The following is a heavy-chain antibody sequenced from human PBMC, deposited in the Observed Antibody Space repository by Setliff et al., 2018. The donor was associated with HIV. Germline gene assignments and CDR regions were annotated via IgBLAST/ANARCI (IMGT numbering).Heavy chain of an antibody. J-gene: IGHJ5*02. Sequence: SETLSLTCTVSGGSIASSTHYWAWIRQPPGKGLEWIGSVYYNGATDHNPSLKSRVTISVDTSNQQLSLKLSSVTAADTAVYCCARHEGYNDFLTGYFRYKWYDPWGQGTLVTVSS. CDR3: ARHEGYNDFLTGYFRYKWYDP. CDR2: VYYNGAT. V-gene: IGHV4-39*01. D-gene: IGHD3-9*01. CDR1: GGSIASSTHY.